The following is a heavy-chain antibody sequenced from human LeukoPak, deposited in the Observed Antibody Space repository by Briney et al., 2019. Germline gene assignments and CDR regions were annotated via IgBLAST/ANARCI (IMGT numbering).Heavy chain of an antibody. Sequence: ASVKVSCKASGYTFTGYYMHWVRQAPGQGLEWMGRINPNSGGTNYAQKFQGRVTMTRDTSISTAYMEPSRLRSDDTAVYYCARESGYTYGLIDYWGQGALVTVSS. D-gene: IGHD5-18*01. V-gene: IGHV1-2*06. CDR2: INPNSGGT. CDR3: ARESGYTYGLIDY. CDR1: GYTFTGYY. J-gene: IGHJ4*02.